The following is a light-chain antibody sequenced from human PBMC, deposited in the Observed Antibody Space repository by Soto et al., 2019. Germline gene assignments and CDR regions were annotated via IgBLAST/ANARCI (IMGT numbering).Light chain of an antibody. CDR3: QQLNSYPWT. Sequence: IQLTQSPSSLSASVGDRVTITCRASQGISSYLAWYQQKPGKAPKLLIYAASTLQSGVPSRFSGSGSGTDFTLTNSSPQPEDFATYYGQQLNSYPWTFGQGTKVEIK. V-gene: IGKV1-9*01. J-gene: IGKJ1*01. CDR2: AAS. CDR1: QGISSY.